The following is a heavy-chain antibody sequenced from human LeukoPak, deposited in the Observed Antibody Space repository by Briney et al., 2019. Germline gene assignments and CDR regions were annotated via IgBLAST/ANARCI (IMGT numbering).Heavy chain of an antibody. CDR1: GGTFSSYA. Sequence: ASVKVSCKASGGTFSSYAISWVRQAPGQGLEWMGGFIPIFGTANYAQKFQGRVTITTDESTSTAYMELSSLRSEDTAVYYCARVAVYSGSYFDYWGQGTLVTVSS. CDR2: FIPIFGTA. CDR3: ARVAVYSGSYFDY. V-gene: IGHV1-69*05. D-gene: IGHD1-26*01. J-gene: IGHJ4*02.